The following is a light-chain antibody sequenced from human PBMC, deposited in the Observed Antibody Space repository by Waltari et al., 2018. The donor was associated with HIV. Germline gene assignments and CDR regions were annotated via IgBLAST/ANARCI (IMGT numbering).Light chain of an antibody. J-gene: IGKJ4*01. CDR2: DAA. V-gene: IGKV3-11*01. Sequence: EIVLTQSPATLSLSPGERATLSCRASQSVGTFLAWYQQKTGQAPSLLIFDAANKATGIPARFSGSGSGTAFTLTISTLEPEDVALDYCQQRTNWPQNTFGGGTKVEIK. CDR1: QSVGTF. CDR3: QQRTNWPQNT.